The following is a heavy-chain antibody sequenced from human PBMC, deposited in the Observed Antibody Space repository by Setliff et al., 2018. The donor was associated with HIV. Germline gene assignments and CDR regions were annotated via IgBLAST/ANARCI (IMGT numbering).Heavy chain of an antibody. V-gene: IGHV1-58*02. CDR1: GFTFTASA. CDR3: AARPGVDSSGYYDYYYMDV. J-gene: IGHJ6*03. CDR2: IVVGSGNT. Sequence: SVKVSCKASGFTFTASAMQWVRQARGRRLEWIGWIVVGSGNTNYAQRFQERVNITRDMSTSTSYMEVTNLRSDDTAVYYCAARPGVDSSGYYDYYYMDVWGKGTTVTVSS. D-gene: IGHD3-22*01.